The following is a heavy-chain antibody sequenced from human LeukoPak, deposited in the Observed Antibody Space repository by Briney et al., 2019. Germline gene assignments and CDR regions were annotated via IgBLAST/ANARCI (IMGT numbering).Heavy chain of an antibody. J-gene: IGHJ5*02. V-gene: IGHV4-61*01. CDR2: IFNSGSS. CDR3: ARGVYYYGSGRFPNWFDP. D-gene: IGHD3-10*01. Sequence: PSETLSLTCTVSGGSVSSESYHWSWIRQPPGKGLEWIAYIFNSGSSNYNPSLKSRVTISVDTSKNQFSLKLNSVTAADTAVYYCARGVYYYGSGRFPNWFDPWGQGTLVTVSS. CDR1: GGSVSSESYH.